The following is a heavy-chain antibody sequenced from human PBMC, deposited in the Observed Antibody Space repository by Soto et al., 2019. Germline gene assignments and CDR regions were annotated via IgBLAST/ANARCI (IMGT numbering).Heavy chain of an antibody. CDR3: AREGSSSWYPMDV. CDR2: INPSGGST. D-gene: IGHD6-13*01. V-gene: IGHV1-46*01. J-gene: IGHJ6*02. Sequence: DSVTVSCKASGGTFSSYAISWVRQAPGQGLEWMGIINPSGGSTSYAQKFQGRVTMTRDTSTSTIYMELSSLRSEDTAVYYCAREGSSSWYPMDVWGQGTTVTVAS. CDR1: GGTFSSYA.